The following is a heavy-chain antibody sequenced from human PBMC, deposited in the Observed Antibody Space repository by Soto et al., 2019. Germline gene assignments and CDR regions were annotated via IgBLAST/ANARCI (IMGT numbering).Heavy chain of an antibody. D-gene: IGHD5-18*01. CDR1: GFTFSSYG. CDR3: AKDPAANSYGYGN. Sequence: QVQLVESGGGVVQPGRSLRLSCAASGFTFSSYGMHWVRQAPGKGLEWVAVISYDGSNKYYADSVKGRFTISRDNSKNTLYLQMNSLRAEDTAVYYCAKDPAANSYGYGNWGQGTLVTVSS. CDR2: ISYDGSNK. J-gene: IGHJ4*02. V-gene: IGHV3-30*18.